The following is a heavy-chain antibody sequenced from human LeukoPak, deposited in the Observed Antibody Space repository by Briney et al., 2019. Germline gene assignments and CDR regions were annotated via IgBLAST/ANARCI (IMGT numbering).Heavy chain of an antibody. Sequence: GGSLRLSCGASGLTFSSHAMTWVRQTPGKGLEWVSGITGSGGSTYYADSVKGRFTISRDNSKNTLYLQMNNLRAGDTAVYYCARDAFGAFDIWGQGTMVTVSS. V-gene: IGHV3-23*01. CDR1: GLTFSSHA. J-gene: IGHJ3*02. CDR2: ITGSGGST. D-gene: IGHD3-10*01. CDR3: ARDAFGAFDI.